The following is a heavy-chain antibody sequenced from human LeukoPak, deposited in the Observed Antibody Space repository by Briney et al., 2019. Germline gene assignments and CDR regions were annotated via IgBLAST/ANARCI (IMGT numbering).Heavy chain of an antibody. Sequence: GRSLRLSCTASGFTFGDYLMSWFRQAPGKGLEWIGFISGGTTEYAASVKGRFTITRDDSTSIAYLQMNSLTTEDTAVYYCSRGSGWLSVYWGQGTLVTVSS. CDR2: ISGGTT. V-gene: IGHV3-49*03. D-gene: IGHD6-19*01. J-gene: IGHJ4*02. CDR3: SRGSGWLSVY. CDR1: GFTFGDYL.